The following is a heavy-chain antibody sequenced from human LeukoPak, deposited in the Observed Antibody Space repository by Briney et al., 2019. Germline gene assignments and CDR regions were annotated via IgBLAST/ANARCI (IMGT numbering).Heavy chain of an antibody. CDR3: ARVESGSCSNTRCRSIDF. CDR1: GFTFSKYW. D-gene: IGHD2-2*01. Sequence: SGGSLRLSCEGSGFTFSKYWLHWVRQTPGKGLVWVSRSDGSDTSYADSVKGRFTISRDNAKNTLFLQMSSLGAEDTAVYYCARVESGSCSNTRCRSIDFWGQGTLVTVSS. CDR2: SDGSDT. V-gene: IGHV3-74*01. J-gene: IGHJ4*02.